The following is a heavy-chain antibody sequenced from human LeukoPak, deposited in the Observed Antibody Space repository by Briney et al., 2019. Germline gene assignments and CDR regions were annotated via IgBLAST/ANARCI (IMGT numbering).Heavy chain of an antibody. J-gene: IGHJ4*02. Sequence: SETLSLTCTVSGGSISSGSYYWSWIRQPAGKGLEWIGRIYTSGSTNYNPSLKSRVTVSVDTSKNQFSLKLSSVTAADTAVYYCASLVVAAPRGRYFDYWGQGTLVTVSS. D-gene: IGHD2-15*01. CDR2: IYTSGST. CDR1: GGSISSGSYY. V-gene: IGHV4-61*02. CDR3: ASLVVAAPRGRYFDY.